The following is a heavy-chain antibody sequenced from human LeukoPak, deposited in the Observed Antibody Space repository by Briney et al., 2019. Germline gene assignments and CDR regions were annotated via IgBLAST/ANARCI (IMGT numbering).Heavy chain of an antibody. Sequence: SETLSLTCTVSGGSISSSSYYWGWIRQPPGKGLEWIGSIYYSGSTYYNPSLKSRVTISVDTSKNQFSLKLSSVTAADTAVYYCARKYSYGYQIDYWGQGTLVTVSS. V-gene: IGHV4-39*01. CDR3: ARKYSYGYQIDY. CDR2: IYYSGST. J-gene: IGHJ4*02. CDR1: GGSISSSSYY. D-gene: IGHD5-18*01.